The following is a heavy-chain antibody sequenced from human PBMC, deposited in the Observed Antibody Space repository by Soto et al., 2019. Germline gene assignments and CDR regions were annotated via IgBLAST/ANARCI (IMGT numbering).Heavy chain of an antibody. CDR1: GFTYDDYD. CDR2: ISWNSGRT. J-gene: IGHJ4*02. CDR3: AKGRGGSYGGDSFDY. D-gene: IGHD1-26*01. Sequence: EVQLVESGGGLVQPGRSLRLSCAASGFTYDDYDMHWVRQAPGKGLEWVSAISWNSGRTAYADSVKGRFTISRDNAKNSPYLQMNSLLAEDTALYHCAKGRGGSYGGDSFDYWGQGTLVTVSS. V-gene: IGHV3-9*01.